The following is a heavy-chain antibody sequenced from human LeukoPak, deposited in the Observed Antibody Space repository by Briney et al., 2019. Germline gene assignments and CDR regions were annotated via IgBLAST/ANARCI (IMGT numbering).Heavy chain of an antibody. V-gene: IGHV4-59*01. J-gene: IGHJ4*02. CDR3: ARGRTMYGELTY. CDR2: ISNSGST. D-gene: IGHD3-10*02. Sequence: PSETLSLTCTLSGGSLSIYYGSCVRDSPREGLEWIRYISNSGSTDYNPALKSQVTISVETSKIQFSLKLSSVTGADTAVYYCARGRTMYGELTYWGQGTLVTVSS. CDR1: GGSLSIYY.